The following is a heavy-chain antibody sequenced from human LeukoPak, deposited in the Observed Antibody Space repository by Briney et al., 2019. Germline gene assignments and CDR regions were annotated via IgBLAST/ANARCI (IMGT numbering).Heavy chain of an antibody. CDR1: GGSFSGYY. CDR3: ARDGYSYTRF. D-gene: IGHD5-18*01. CDR2: IYYSGST. V-gene: IGHV4-59*12. J-gene: IGHJ4*02. Sequence: PSETLSLTCAVYGGSFSGYYWSWIRQPPGKGLEWIGYIYYSGSTNYNPSLKSRVTISVDTSKNQFSLKLSSVTAADTAVYYCARDGYSYTRFWGQGTLVTVSS.